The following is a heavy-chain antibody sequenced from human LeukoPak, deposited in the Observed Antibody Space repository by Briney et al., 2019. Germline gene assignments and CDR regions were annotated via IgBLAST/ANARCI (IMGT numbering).Heavy chain of an antibody. D-gene: IGHD3-3*01. Sequence: PSETLSLTCTVSGGSISSGGYYWSWIRQHPGKGLEWIGYIYYSGSTYYNLSLKSRVTISVDTSKNQFSLKLSSVTAADTAVYYCARDQTYDGFDYWGQGTLVTVSS. V-gene: IGHV4-31*03. J-gene: IGHJ4*02. CDR3: ARDQTYDGFDY. CDR1: GGSISSGGYY. CDR2: IYYSGST.